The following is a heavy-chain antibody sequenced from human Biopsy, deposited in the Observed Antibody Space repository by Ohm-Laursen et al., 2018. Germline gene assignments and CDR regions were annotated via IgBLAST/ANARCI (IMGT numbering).Heavy chain of an antibody. D-gene: IGHD6-19*01. CDR3: ARNTGWYGDLYYFDY. Sequence: ASVKVSCKASGYSFTSYYMHWERQAPGQGLEWMGMINPSGSTTSYPQIFQGRVTMTRDTSKSTVYMELSSLRSADTAVYFCARNTGWYGDLYYFDYWGQGTLVTVSS. J-gene: IGHJ4*02. V-gene: IGHV1-46*01. CDR2: INPSGSTT. CDR1: GYSFTSYY.